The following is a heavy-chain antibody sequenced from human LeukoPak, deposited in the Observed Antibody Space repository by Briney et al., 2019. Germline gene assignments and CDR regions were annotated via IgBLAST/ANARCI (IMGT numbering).Heavy chain of an antibody. D-gene: IGHD5-18*01. Sequence: SETLSPTCTVSGGSISGYYWSSIRQPSGKGLEWIAYIFDSGSTNYNPSLKSRVTISVDTTKNQFSLRLNSVTAADTAVYYCARRPLISYGSPYGMDVWGQGTTVTVSS. CDR3: ARRPLISYGSPYGMDV. V-gene: IGHV4-59*08. J-gene: IGHJ6*02. CDR1: GGSISGYY. CDR2: IFDSGST.